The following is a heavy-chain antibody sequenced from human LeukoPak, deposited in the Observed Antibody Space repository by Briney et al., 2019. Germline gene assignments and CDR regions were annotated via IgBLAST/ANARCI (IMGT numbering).Heavy chain of an antibody. CDR3: ARGRLWFGELSTDDAFDI. J-gene: IGHJ3*02. D-gene: IGHD3-10*01. CDR2: IYYSGST. Sequence: SETLSLTCTVSGGSISSYYWSWIRQPPGKGLEWIGYIYYSGSTNYNPSLKSRVTMSVDTSKNQFSLKLSSVTAADTAVYYCARGRLWFGELSTDDAFDIWGQGTMVTVSS. V-gene: IGHV4-59*12. CDR1: GGSISSYY.